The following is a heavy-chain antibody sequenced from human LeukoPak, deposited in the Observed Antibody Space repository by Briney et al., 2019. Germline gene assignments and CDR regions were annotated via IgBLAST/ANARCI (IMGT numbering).Heavy chain of an antibody. Sequence: GGSLRLSCAASGFTFSNYGMHWVRQAPGKGLEWVAPIRYDGSNKYYADSVKGRFTISRDNSKNTLYLQMNSPRAEDTAVYYCAKKTIVGATVDAFDIWGQGTMVTVSS. D-gene: IGHD1-26*01. CDR2: IRYDGSNK. CDR1: GFTFSNYG. V-gene: IGHV3-30*02. J-gene: IGHJ3*02. CDR3: AKKTIVGATVDAFDI.